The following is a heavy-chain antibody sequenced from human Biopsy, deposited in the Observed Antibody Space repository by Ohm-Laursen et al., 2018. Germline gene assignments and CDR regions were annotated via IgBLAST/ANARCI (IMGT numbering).Heavy chain of an antibody. CDR3: ARLFRLDDYWNDDPPDGFDV. Sequence: PPGTLSLTCTVSGGSISSYYWSWIRQPPGKGLEWIGYISDTGTTNYNPSLRGRVAMSVDTSKNQFSLQLTSVTAADTAMFFCARLFRLDDYWNDDPPDGFDVWGQGTMVTVSS. CDR1: GGSISSYY. CDR2: ISDTGTT. V-gene: IGHV4-59*01. D-gene: IGHD3-3*01. J-gene: IGHJ3*01.